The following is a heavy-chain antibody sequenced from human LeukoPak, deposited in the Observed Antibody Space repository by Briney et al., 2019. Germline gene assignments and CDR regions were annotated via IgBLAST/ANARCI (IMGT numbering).Heavy chain of an antibody. V-gene: IGHV3-30*18. CDR3: AKHAYYDSSGPAGMDV. CDR1: GFTFSSYG. J-gene: IGHJ6*02. Sequence: GGSLRLSRAASGFTFSSYGMHWVRQAPGKGLEWVAVISYDGSNKYYADSVKGRFTISRDNSKNTLYLQMNSLRAEDTAVYYCAKHAYYDSSGPAGMDVWGQGTTVTVSS. D-gene: IGHD3-22*01. CDR2: ISYDGSNK.